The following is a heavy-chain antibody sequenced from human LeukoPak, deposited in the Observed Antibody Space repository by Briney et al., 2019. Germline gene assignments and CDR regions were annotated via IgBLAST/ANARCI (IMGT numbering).Heavy chain of an antibody. CDR1: GFTFSSYA. CDR3: ARLSWFIATGGEFDH. Sequence: PGGSLRLSCAASGFTFSSYAMHWVRQAPGKGLEWVAVISYDGSNKYYADSVKGRFTISRDNSKNTLYLQMNSLRAGDTAVYYCARLSWFIATGGEFDHWGQGTLVTVSS. CDR2: ISYDGSNK. D-gene: IGHD6-13*01. V-gene: IGHV3-30-3*01. J-gene: IGHJ4*02.